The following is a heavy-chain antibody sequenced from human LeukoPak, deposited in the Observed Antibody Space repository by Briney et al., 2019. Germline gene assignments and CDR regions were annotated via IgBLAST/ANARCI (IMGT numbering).Heavy chain of an antibody. V-gene: IGHV5-10-1*01. CDR2: IDPSDSYT. D-gene: IGHD1-26*01. CDR1: GYSFTSYW. Sequence: GESLQISCKSSGYSFTSYWISWVRQMPGKGLEWMGRIDPSDSYTKYSPSFQGHVTISGDESISTAYLQWSSLKASDTAMYYCARHFLGELPDMDVWGQGTTVTVSS. J-gene: IGHJ6*02. CDR3: ARHFLGELPDMDV.